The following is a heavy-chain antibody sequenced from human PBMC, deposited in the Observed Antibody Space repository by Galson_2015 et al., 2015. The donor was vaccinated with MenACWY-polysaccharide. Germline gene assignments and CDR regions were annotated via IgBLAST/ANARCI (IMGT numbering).Heavy chain of an antibody. CDR3: TRDSSGGYDY. Sequence: SLRLSCAASGFTFNTYAMHWVRQAPGKGLEYISSISHNGGSTYYADSVKGRFTISRDDSKNTLYLQMNSLKIEDTAVYYCTRDSSGGYDYWGQGTLVTVSS. V-gene: IGHV3-64*04. D-gene: IGHD2-15*01. CDR1: GFTFNTYA. J-gene: IGHJ4*02. CDR2: ISHNGGST.